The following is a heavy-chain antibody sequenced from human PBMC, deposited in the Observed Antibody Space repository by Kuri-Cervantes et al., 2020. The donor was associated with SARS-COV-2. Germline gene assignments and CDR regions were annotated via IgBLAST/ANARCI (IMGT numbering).Heavy chain of an antibody. CDR1: GGTFSSYA. V-gene: IGHV1-69*13. J-gene: IGHJ4*02. CDR2: IIPIFGTA. CDR3: ARLSIAAAVFDY. Sequence: SVKVSCKASGGTFSSYAISWVRQAPGQGLEWMGGIIPIFGTANYAQKFQGRVTITADESTSTAYMELRSLRSDDTAVYYCARLSIAAAVFDYWGQGTLVTVSS. D-gene: IGHD6-13*01.